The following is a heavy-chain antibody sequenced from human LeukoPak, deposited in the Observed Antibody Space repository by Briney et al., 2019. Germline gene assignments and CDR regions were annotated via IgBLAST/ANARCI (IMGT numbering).Heavy chain of an antibody. CDR2: ISSSSSYI. Sequence: GGSLRLSCAASGFTFSSYDMTWVRQAPGKGLEWVSSISSSSSYIYYADSVKGRFTISRDNAKNSLYLQMNSLRAEDTAVYYCAREGKDLLLWFGEHYYYYYMDVWGKGTTVTVSS. J-gene: IGHJ6*03. V-gene: IGHV3-21*01. CDR1: GFTFSSYD. CDR3: AREGKDLLLWFGEHYYYYYMDV. D-gene: IGHD3-10*01.